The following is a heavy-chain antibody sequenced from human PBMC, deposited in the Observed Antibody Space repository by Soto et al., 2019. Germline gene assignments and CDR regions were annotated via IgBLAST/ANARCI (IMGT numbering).Heavy chain of an antibody. CDR1: GFTFSSYG. CDR2: ISYDGSNK. CDR3: AKVNKPNPSSGWYYDY. Sequence: GGSLRLSCAASGFTFSSYGMHWVRQAPGKGLEWVAVISYDGSNKYYADPVKGRFTISRDNSKNTLYLQMNSLRAEDTAVYYCAKVNKPNPSSGWYYDYWGQGTLVTVSS. V-gene: IGHV3-30*18. D-gene: IGHD6-19*01. J-gene: IGHJ4*02.